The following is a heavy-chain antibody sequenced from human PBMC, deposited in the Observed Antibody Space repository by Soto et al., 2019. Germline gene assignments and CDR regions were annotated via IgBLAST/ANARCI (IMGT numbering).Heavy chain of an antibody. CDR1: GFTFSSYA. CDR2: ISGSGGST. V-gene: IGHV3-23*01. D-gene: IGHD2-2*01. CDR3: ATAGGYCSSTSCSLSYMDV. J-gene: IGHJ6*03. Sequence: GGSLRLSCAASGFTFSSYAMSWVRQAPGKGQEWVSAISGSGGSTYYADSVKGRFTISRDNSKNTLYLQMNSLRAEDTAVYYCATAGGYCSSTSCSLSYMDVWGKGTTVTVSS.